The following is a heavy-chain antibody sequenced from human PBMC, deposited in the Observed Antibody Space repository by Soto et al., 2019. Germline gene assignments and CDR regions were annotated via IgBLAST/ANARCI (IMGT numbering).Heavy chain of an antibody. CDR1: GFTFSTFA. Sequence: GGSLRLSCAASGFTFSTFAMSWVRQAPGEGLEWVANIWYDGSNKFYADSVKGRFTISKDNSKNTLYVEMNSLRAEDTAVYYCAAATTWNFHFHYWGQGTLVTVSS. CDR2: IWYDGSNK. V-gene: IGHV3-33*08. D-gene: IGHD1-7*01. J-gene: IGHJ4*02. CDR3: AAATTWNFHFHY.